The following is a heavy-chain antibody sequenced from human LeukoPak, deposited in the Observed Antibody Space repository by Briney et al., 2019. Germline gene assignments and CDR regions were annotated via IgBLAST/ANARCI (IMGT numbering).Heavy chain of an antibody. CDR1: GGSISSSSYY. CDR3: AGHSHYYDSSGSPN. Sequence: SETLSPTCTVSGGSISSSSYYWGWIRQPPGKGLEWIGSIYYSGSTYYNPSLKSRVTISVDTSKNQFSLKLSSVTAADTAVYYCAGHSHYYDSSGSPNWGQGTLVTVSS. V-gene: IGHV4-39*01. D-gene: IGHD3-22*01. J-gene: IGHJ4*02. CDR2: IYYSGST.